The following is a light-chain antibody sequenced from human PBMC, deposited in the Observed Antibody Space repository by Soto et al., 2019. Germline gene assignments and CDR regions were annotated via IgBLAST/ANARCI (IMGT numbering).Light chain of an antibody. CDR1: PSVTNF. Sequence: EIVLTQSPATLSLSPGERATLSCRASPSVTNFLAWYQQKPGQAPRLLIYGAFNRATGIPARFSGSGSGTDFTLTISSLQSEDSAVYYCQQYNNWPVTFGGGTKVEIK. J-gene: IGKJ4*01. CDR2: GAF. V-gene: IGKV3D-15*01. CDR3: QQYNNWPVT.